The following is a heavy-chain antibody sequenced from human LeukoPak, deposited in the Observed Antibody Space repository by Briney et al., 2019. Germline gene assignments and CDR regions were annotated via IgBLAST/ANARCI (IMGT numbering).Heavy chain of an antibody. D-gene: IGHD3-9*01. CDR3: ARGSDILTGYYTDGITKIDY. Sequence: SETLSLTCTVSGGSISSYYWSWIRQPPGKGLEYIGFIYYSGNTNYNPSLKSRVTISVDTSKNQFSLKLSSVTAADTAVYYCARGSDILTGYYTDGITKIDYWGQGHLLTVSS. V-gene: IGHV4-59*01. CDR2: IYYSGNT. CDR1: GGSISSYY. J-gene: IGHJ4*02.